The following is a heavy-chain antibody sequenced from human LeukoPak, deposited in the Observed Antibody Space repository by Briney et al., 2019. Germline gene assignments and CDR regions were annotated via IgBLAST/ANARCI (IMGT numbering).Heavy chain of an antibody. J-gene: IGHJ6*04. CDR1: GYTLTELS. Sequence: ASVKVSCTVSGYTLTELSMHWVRQAPGKGQEWMGGFDPEDGETIYAQKFQGRVTMTEDTYTDTAYMELSSLRSEDTAVYYCATGGLERPVYYYGMDVWGKGTTVTVSS. D-gene: IGHD1-1*01. CDR3: ATGGLERPVYYYGMDV. V-gene: IGHV1-24*01. CDR2: FDPEDGET.